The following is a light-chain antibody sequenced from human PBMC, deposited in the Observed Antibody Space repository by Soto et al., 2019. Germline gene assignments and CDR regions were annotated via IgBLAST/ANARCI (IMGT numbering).Light chain of an antibody. CDR1: SSDVGGHNF. V-gene: IGLV2-14*01. CDR3: ISYTSTFTGV. Sequence: QSALTQPASVSGSPGQSITISCTGTSSDVGGHNFVSWFQQHPGKAPRLMIYEVTNRPSGVSDRFSGSKSGNTASLTISGLQAEDEADYYCISYTSTFTGVFGGGTKLTVL. CDR2: EVT. J-gene: IGLJ2*01.